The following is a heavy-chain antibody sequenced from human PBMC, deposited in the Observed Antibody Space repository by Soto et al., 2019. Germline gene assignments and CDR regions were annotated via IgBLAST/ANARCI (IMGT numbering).Heavy chain of an antibody. CDR1: GFTFSSYS. CDR3: ARAYCSGGSCYSGDLFDY. J-gene: IGHJ4*02. D-gene: IGHD2-15*01. V-gene: IGHV3-21*01. CDR2: ISSSSSCI. Sequence: PGGSLRLSCAASGFTFSSYSFNWVRQAPGKGLEWVSSISSSSSCIYYADSLKGRFIISRDNAKNSLYLQMNSLRAEDTAVYYCARAYCSGGSCYSGDLFDYWGQGTLVTVSS.